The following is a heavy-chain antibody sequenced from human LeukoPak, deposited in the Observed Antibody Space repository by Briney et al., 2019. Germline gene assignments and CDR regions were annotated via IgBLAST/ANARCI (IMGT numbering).Heavy chain of an antibody. J-gene: IGHJ4*02. Sequence: GESLQISCRGSGYSFTSYWIGWVRQMPGKGLEWMGIIYPGDSDTRYSPSFQGQVTISADKSISTAYLQWSSLKASDTAMYYCARHPEMATGYFDYWGQGTLVTVSS. CDR2: IYPGDSDT. CDR3: ARHPEMATGYFDY. V-gene: IGHV5-51*01. D-gene: IGHD5-24*01. CDR1: GYSFTSYW.